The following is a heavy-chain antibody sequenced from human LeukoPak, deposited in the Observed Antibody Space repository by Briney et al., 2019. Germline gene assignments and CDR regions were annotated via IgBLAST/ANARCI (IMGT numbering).Heavy chain of an antibody. CDR2: ISTYNGNT. CDR1: GYTFTSYG. Sequence: ASVKVSCKASGYTFTSYGISWVRQAPGQGLGWMGWISTYNGNTDYAQKFQGRVTMTTDTSTSTAYMELRSLRSDDTAVYYCASNYDSSGYTYAFDIWGQGTMVTVSS. V-gene: IGHV1-18*01. J-gene: IGHJ3*02. D-gene: IGHD3-22*01. CDR3: ASNYDSSGYTYAFDI.